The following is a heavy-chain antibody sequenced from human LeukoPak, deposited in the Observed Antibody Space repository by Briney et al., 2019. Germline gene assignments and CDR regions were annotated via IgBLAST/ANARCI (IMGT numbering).Heavy chain of an antibody. CDR1: DGSFSGYY. V-gene: IGHV4-34*01. J-gene: IGHJ4*02. Sequence: SETLSLTCAVYDGSFSGYYWSWIRQPPGKGLEWIGEINHSGSTNYNPSLKSRVTISLDTSKSQFSLKVRYVTAADTAVYYCARGRQYYDILTGYYRAYYFDYWGQGTLVTVSS. CDR2: INHSGST. D-gene: IGHD3-9*01. CDR3: ARGRQYYDILTGYYRAYYFDY.